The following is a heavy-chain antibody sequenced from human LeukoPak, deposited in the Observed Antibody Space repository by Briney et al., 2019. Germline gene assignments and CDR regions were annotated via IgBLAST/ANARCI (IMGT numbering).Heavy chain of an antibody. CDR2: ISGSGGST. J-gene: IGHJ3*02. Sequence: GGSLRLSCAASGFTFSSYAMSWVRQAPGKGLEWVSAISGSGGSTYYADSVKGRFTISRDNSKNTLYLQMNSLRAEDTAVYYCAKDPIKAPILEWLPSHLNYISDAFDIWGQGAMVTVSS. D-gene: IGHD3-3*01. V-gene: IGHV3-23*01. CDR3: AKDPIKAPILEWLPSHLNYISDAFDI. CDR1: GFTFSSYA.